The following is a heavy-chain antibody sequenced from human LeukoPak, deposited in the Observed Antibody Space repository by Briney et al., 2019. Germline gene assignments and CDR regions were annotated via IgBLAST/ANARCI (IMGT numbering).Heavy chain of an antibody. D-gene: IGHD3-9*01. CDR1: GGSFSGYY. V-gene: IGHV4-34*01. Sequence: PSETLSLTCAVYGGSFSGYYWSWIRQPPGKGLEWIGEINHSGSTNYNPSLKSRVTMSVDTSKNQFSLKLSSVTAADTAVYYCARDGILTGNSYYYYYMDVWGKGTTVTISS. J-gene: IGHJ6*03. CDR3: ARDGILTGNSYYYYYMDV. CDR2: INHSGST.